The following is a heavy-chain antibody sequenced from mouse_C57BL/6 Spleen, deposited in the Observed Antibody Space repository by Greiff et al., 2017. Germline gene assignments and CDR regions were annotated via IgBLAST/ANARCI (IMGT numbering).Heavy chain of an antibody. V-gene: IGHV2-9-1*01. Sequence: VQLQQSGPGLVAPSQSLSITCTVSGFSLTSYAISWVRQPPGKGLEWLGVIWTGGGTNYNSALKSRLSISKDNSKSQVFLKMNSLQTDDTARYYCARKSLADYGYYFDYWGQGTTLTVSS. J-gene: IGHJ2*01. CDR2: IWTGGGT. CDR3: ARKSLADYGYYFDY. CDR1: GFSLTSYA. D-gene: IGHD1-2*01.